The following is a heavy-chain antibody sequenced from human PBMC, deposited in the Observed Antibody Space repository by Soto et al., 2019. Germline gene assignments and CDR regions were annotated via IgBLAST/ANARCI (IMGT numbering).Heavy chain of an antibody. J-gene: IGHJ6*02. CDR2: IIPIFGTA. Sequence: SVKVSCKASGGTFSSYAISWVRQAPGQGLEWMGGIIPIFGTANYAQKFQGRVTITADESTSTAYMELSSLRSEDTAVYYCASGDCSSTSCYRRGRMVTLITYYYYGMDVWGQGTTVTV. CDR1: GGTFSSYA. D-gene: IGHD2-2*01. V-gene: IGHV1-69*13. CDR3: ASGDCSSTSCYRRGRMVTLITYYYYGMDV.